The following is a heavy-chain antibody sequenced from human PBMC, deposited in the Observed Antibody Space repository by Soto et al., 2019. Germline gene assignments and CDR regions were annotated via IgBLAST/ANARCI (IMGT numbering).Heavy chain of an antibody. Sequence: GGSLRLSCVASGFTFSTYAMSWVRQAPGKGLEWVSTISASGGSTYYADSVKGRFTISRDNSKNTLYLQMSSLRAEDTAVYYCAKSYYYGSGSYLSHFDYWGRGSLVTVSS. V-gene: IGHV3-23*01. CDR3: AKSYYYGSGSYLSHFDY. D-gene: IGHD3-10*01. CDR1: GFTFSTYA. J-gene: IGHJ4*02. CDR2: ISASGGST.